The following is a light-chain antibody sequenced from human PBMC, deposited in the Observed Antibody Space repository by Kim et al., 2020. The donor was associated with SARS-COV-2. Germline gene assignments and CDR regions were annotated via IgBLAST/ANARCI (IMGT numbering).Light chain of an antibody. Sequence: VKLTCSLSSGHSSYAIAWHQQQPEKGPRYLMKLNSDGSHSKGDGIPDRFSGSSSGAERYLTISSLQSEDEADYYCQTWGTGIPVVFGGGTQLTVL. J-gene: IGLJ2*01. V-gene: IGLV4-69*01. CDR3: QTWGTGIPVV. CDR2: LNSDGSH. CDR1: SGHSSYA.